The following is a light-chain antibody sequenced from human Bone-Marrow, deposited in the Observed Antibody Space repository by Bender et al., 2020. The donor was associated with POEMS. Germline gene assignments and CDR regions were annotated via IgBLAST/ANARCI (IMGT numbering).Light chain of an antibody. J-gene: IGLJ3*02. CDR1: SSNIGNHG. V-gene: IGLV1-36*01. Sequence: QSVVTQPPSLSEAPRQRVTISCSGSSSNIGNHGVNWYQQLPGEAPKLLIYYDYRRTPGVSDRFSASKSGTSASLAISELQSEDEALYYCSAWDDSLSGWVFGGGTKLTVL. CDR3: SAWDDSLSGWV. CDR2: YDY.